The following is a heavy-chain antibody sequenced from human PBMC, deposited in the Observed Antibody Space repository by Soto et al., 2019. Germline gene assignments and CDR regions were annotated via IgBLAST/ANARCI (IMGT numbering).Heavy chain of an antibody. V-gene: IGHV4-34*01. D-gene: IGHD2-2*01. CDR2: INHSGST. CDR3: ARGVYCSSTTCYWGMDV. J-gene: IGHJ6*02. CDR1: GGSFSGYY. Sequence: SETLSLTCAVYGGSFSGYYWSWIRQPPGKGLEWIGEINHSGSTNYNPSLKSRVTISVDTSKNQFSLKLSSVTAADTAVYYCARGVYCSSTTCYWGMDVWGQGTTVTVSS.